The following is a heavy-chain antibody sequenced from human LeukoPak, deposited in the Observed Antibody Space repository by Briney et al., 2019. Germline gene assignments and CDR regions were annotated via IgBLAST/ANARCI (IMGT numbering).Heavy chain of an antibody. J-gene: IGHJ3*02. D-gene: IGHD3-22*01. CDR1: GYSFASYW. Sequence: GESLKISCKGSGYSFASYWIGWVRQMPGKGLEWMGIIYPGDSDTRYSPSIQGQVTISADKSISTAYLQWSSLKASDTAMYYCARRQNYDSSGYYYVGHAFDIWGQGTMVTVSS. CDR2: IYPGDSDT. V-gene: IGHV5-51*01. CDR3: ARRQNYDSSGYYYVGHAFDI.